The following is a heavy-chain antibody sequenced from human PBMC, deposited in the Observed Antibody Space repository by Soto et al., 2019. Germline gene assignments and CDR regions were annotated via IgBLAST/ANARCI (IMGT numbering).Heavy chain of an antibody. D-gene: IGHD1-26*01. V-gene: IGHV2-70*04. Sequence: SGPTLVNPTQTLTLTCTFSGFSLSTSGMRVSWIRQPPGKALKWLARIDWDDDKFYSTSLKTRLTISKDTSKNQVVLTMTNMDPVDTDTYYCASWGYSGSYLSFHWGQGTLVTVSS. CDR1: GFSLSTSGMR. CDR2: IDWDDDK. CDR3: ASWGYSGSYLSFH. J-gene: IGHJ4*02.